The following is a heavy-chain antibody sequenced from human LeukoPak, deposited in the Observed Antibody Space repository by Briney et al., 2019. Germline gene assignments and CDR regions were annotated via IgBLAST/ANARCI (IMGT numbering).Heavy chain of an antibody. CDR2: IYYSGST. CDR3: ARGRTYYDSPFVDY. J-gene: IGHJ4*02. CDR1: GGSISSYY. D-gene: IGHD3-22*01. Sequence: SETLSLTCTVSGGSISSYYWSWIRQPPGKGLEWIGSIYYSGSTYYNPSLKSRVTISVDASKNQFSLKLSSVTAADTAVYYCARGRTYYDSPFVDYWGQGTLVNVS. V-gene: IGHV4-59*12.